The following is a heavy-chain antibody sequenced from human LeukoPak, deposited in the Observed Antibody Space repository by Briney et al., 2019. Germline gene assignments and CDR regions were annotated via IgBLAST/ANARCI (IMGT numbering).Heavy chain of an antibody. J-gene: IGHJ4*02. CDR2: MSNGGST. Sequence: PGGSLRLSCSASGFNFNSYAMHWVRQAPGMGLEYVSGMSNGGSTSYADSVKGRLTISRENSKNTLFLQMTTLTPADTAVYHCVKGEGRGANYFDYWGQGILVTVSS. D-gene: IGHD1-26*01. CDR1: GFNFNSYA. V-gene: IGHV3-64D*06. CDR3: VKGEGRGANYFDY.